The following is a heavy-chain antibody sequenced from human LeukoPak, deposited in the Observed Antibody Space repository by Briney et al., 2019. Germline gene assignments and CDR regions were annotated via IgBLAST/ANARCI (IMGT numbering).Heavy chain of an antibody. V-gene: IGHV1-24*01. CDR2: FDPEDGET. J-gene: IGHJ5*02. CDR3: ARDVASGGRDNWFDP. CDR1: GYTLTEFS. Sequence: ASVKVSCKVSGYTLTEFSMHWVRQAPGKGLEWMGGFDPEDGETIYAQKLQGRVTMTEDTSTDTAYMELSSLRSEDTAVYYCARDVASGGRDNWFDPWGQGTLVTVSS. D-gene: IGHD6-13*01.